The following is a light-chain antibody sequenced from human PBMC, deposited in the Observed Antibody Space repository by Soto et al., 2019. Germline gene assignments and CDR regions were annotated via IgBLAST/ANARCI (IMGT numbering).Light chain of an antibody. CDR1: QSIYSS. CDR3: QPSYSAPYT. V-gene: IGKV1-39*01. Sequence: DIQMTQSPSSLSASVGDRVTITCRASQSIYSSLNWYHQKPGKAPKLLIYAASNLQSGVPSRFSGSRSGTDFTLSISSLQPEDFATYYCQPSYSAPYTFGQGTKLEI. CDR2: AAS. J-gene: IGKJ2*01.